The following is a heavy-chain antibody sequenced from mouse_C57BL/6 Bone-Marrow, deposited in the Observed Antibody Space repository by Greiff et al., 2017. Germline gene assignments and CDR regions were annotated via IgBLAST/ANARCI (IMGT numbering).Heavy chain of an antibody. CDR1: GYTFTDYY. D-gene: IGHD4-1*01. CDR3: ARSLGPYYFDY. J-gene: IGHJ2*01. CDR2: IYPGSGNT. Sequence: VQLQQSGAELVRPGASVKLSCKASGYTFTDYYMNWVKQRPGQGLEWIARIYPGSGNTYYNEKFKGKATLTAEKSSSTAYMQLSSLTSEDSAVYFCARSLGPYYFDYWGQGTTLTVSS. V-gene: IGHV1-76*01.